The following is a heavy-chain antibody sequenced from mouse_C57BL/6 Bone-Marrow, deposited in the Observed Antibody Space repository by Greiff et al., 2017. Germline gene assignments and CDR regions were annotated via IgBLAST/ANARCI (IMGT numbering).Heavy chain of an antibody. V-gene: IGHV1-4*01. CDR1: GYTFTSYT. D-gene: IGHD2-4*01. CDR2: INPSSGYT. J-gene: IGHJ3*01. CDR3: ACLSDDYDGFAY. Sequence: VKLVESGAELARPGASVKMSCKASGYTFTSYTMHWVKQRPGQGLEWIGYINPSSGYTKYNQKFKDKATLTADKSSSTAYMQLSSLTTEATAAYYCACLSDDYDGFAYWGQGTPVTVAA.